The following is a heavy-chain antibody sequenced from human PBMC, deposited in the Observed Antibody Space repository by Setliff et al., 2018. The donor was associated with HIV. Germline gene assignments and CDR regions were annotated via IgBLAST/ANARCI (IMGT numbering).Heavy chain of an antibody. CDR2: INHSGRT. CDR1: GGSFSGYY. CDR3: ARGSAGGMDV. D-gene: IGHD3-10*01. Sequence: TSETLSLTCAAYGGSFSGYYWSWIRQPPGKGLEWIGEINHSGRTNYNPSLKSRVTISVDTSKNQFSLKLSSVTAADTAVYYCARGSAGGMDVWGEGTTVTSP. J-gene: IGHJ6*03. V-gene: IGHV4-34*01.